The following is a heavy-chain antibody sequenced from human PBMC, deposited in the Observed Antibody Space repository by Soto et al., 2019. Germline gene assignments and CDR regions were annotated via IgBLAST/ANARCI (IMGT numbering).Heavy chain of an antibody. Sequence: QVQLVESGGGVVQPGKALRPSCAASGFNFSSYGRHWVRQAPGKGLEWVAVIWYDGSNKYYADSVKGRFTISRDNSKNTLYLQMNSLRPEDTAVYYCAREEQHWIYYYYYGMDVWGQGTTVTVSS. CDR2: IWYDGSNK. D-gene: IGHD1-1*01. J-gene: IGHJ6*02. V-gene: IGHV3-33*01. CDR3: AREEQHWIYYYYYGMDV. CDR1: GFNFSSYG.